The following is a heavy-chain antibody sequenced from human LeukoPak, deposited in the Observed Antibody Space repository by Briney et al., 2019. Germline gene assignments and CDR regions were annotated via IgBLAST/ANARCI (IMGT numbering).Heavy chain of an antibody. Sequence: SGTLSLTFAVSGDSISDSDWWTWVRQPPGKGLEWIGEIRHSGSTNYSPSLKSRVTISIDKSKNQLSLKLSSVTAADTANYFCARAGIPWNPADCWGQGTLVIVSS. CDR2: IRHSGST. CDR3: ARAGIPWNPADC. V-gene: IGHV4-4*02. CDR1: GDSISDSDW. J-gene: IGHJ4*02. D-gene: IGHD1-14*01.